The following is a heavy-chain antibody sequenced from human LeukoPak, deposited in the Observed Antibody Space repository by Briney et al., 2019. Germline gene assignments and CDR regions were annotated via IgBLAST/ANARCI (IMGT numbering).Heavy chain of an antibody. D-gene: IGHD6-19*01. CDR1: GGSLSGDY. CDR2: INHSGST. J-gene: IGHJ4*02. CDR3: ARRGWSTIDY. Sequence: SETLSLTCAVYGGSLSGDYWSWIRQPPGKGLEWIGEINHSGSTNYNPSLKSRVTISVDTSKNQFSLKLSSVTAADTAVYYCARRGWSTIDYWGQGTLVTVSS. V-gene: IGHV4-34*01.